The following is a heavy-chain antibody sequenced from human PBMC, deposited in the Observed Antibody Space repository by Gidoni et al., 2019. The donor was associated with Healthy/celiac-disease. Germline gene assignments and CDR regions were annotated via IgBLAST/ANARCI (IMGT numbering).Heavy chain of an antibody. CDR1: GFTFSNAW. V-gene: IGHV3-15*07. CDR3: TTGGVGWLQDLDY. CDR2: IKSKTDGGTT. D-gene: IGHD5-12*01. J-gene: IGHJ4*02. Sequence: EVQLVESGGGLVKPGGSLRLSCAASGFTFSNAWMNWVRQAPGKGLEWDGRIKSKTDGGTTDYAAPVKGRFTISRDDSKNTLYLQMNSLKTEDTAVYYCTTGGVGWLQDLDYWGQGTLVTVSS.